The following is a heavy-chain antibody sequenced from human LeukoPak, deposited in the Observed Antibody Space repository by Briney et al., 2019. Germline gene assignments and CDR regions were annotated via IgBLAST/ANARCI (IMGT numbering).Heavy chain of an antibody. V-gene: IGHV3-7*01. Sequence: GGSLRLSCAASGFTLSSYWMSWVRQAPGKGLEWVANIKEDGSEKYYVDSVKGRFTISRDDAKNSLYLHMNSLTAEDTAMYYCARDWLAGVPFDAFDLWGQGTMVTVSS. CDR1: GFTLSSYW. CDR3: ARDWLAGVPFDAFDL. J-gene: IGHJ3*01. D-gene: IGHD3-10*01. CDR2: IKEDGSEK.